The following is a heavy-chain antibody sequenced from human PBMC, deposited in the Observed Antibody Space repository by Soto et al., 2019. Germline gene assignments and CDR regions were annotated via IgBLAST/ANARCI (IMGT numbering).Heavy chain of an antibody. D-gene: IGHD6-19*01. J-gene: IGHJ4*02. CDR2: ILYIWST. V-gene: IGHV4-39*01. CDR1: GGSITRNNHY. Sequence: QLQLQESGPGLVKPSETLSLTCIVSGGSITRNNHYWGWIRQSPGKGLEWIGSILYIWSTNYNTSLKSRVTLTVETSKNQFSLKMSSVTAADTALYYCARLGSSGWYQGSYFDYWGQGTLVTVSS. CDR3: ARLGSSGWYQGSYFDY.